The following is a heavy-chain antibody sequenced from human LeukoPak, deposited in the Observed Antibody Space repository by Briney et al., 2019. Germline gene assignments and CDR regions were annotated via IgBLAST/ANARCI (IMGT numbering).Heavy chain of an antibody. CDR2: IYSGDYDT. CDR3: ARAVYYDSSGSNFDY. V-gene: IGHV5-51*01. Sequence: GESLKISCNVSGYSFPSYWIGWVRQMPGKGREWMGIIYSGDYDTRYSPSFQGQVTIAADKSISTAYLQWSSLKASDTAMYYCARAVYYDSSGSNFDYWGQGTLVTVSS. D-gene: IGHD3-22*01. CDR1: GYSFPSYW. J-gene: IGHJ4*02.